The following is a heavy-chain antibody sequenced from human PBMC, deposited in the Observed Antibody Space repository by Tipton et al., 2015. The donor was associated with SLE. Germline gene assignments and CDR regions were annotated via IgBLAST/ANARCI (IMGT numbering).Heavy chain of an antibody. V-gene: IGHV4-30-2*03. Sequence: GLVKPSQTLSLTCAVSGGPISSGGYSWSWIRQPPGKGLEWIGRFYDSGSTTYNPSLESRVTITRDTSKNQFSVKLTSVTAADTAVYYCARQVGAIDYWGQGTLVTVSS. CDR3: ARQVGAIDY. CDR2: FYDSGST. J-gene: IGHJ4*02. CDR1: GGPISSGGYS. D-gene: IGHD1-26*01.